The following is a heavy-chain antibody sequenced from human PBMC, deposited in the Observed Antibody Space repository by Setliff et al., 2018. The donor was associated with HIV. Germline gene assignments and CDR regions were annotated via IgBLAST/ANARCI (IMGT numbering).Heavy chain of an antibody. CDR1: GGTFNRHA. CDR2: TNPILGSA. J-gene: IGHJ4*02. CDR3: AAGYCGGDGYSRQSYFDY. D-gene: IGHD2-21*02. V-gene: IGHV1-69*13. Sequence: SVKVSCKASGGTFNRHAISWLRQAPGQGLEWMGGTNPILGSANYAQRYQGRVTITSNESTSTAYMELGSLSSDDPAVSYCAAGYCGGDGYSRQSYFDYWGQGTLVTVS.